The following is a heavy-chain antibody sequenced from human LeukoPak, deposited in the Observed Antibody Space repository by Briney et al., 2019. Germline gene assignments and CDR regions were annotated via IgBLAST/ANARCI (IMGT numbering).Heavy chain of an antibody. CDR3: ARATVRGAYFDY. CDR2: IYYSGST. CDR1: GGSISSSSYY. J-gene: IGHJ4*02. V-gene: IGHV4-39*07. Sequence: KPSETLSLTCTVSGGSISSSSYYWGWIRQPPGKGLEWIGSIYYSGSTYYNPSLKSRVTISVDTSKNQFSLKLTSVTAADTAVYYCARATVRGAYFDYWGQGTLVTVSS. D-gene: IGHD3-10*01.